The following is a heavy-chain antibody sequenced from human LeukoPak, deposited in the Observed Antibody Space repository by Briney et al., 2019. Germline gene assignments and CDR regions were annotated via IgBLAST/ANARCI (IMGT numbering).Heavy chain of an antibody. V-gene: IGHV3-23*01. CDR3: AKDPSPTYYYDSSGYSFDY. CDR1: GFTFSSYA. D-gene: IGHD3-22*01. Sequence: PGGSLRLSCAASGFTFSSYAMSWVRQAPGKGLEWVSAISGSGGSTYYADSVKGRFTISRDNSKNTLYLQMNSLRAEDTAVYYCAKDPSPTYYYDSSGYSFDYWGQGTLVTVSS. CDR2: ISGSGGST. J-gene: IGHJ4*02.